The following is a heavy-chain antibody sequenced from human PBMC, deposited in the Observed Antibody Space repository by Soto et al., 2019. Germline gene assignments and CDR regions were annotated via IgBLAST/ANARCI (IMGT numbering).Heavy chain of an antibody. Sequence: ASVKVSCKASGYTFISYGIAWVRQAPGQGLEWMAWISPNSGNTNYAQKFQGRVTVTTETPTNTAYMELRSLRSDDTAVYYCARRPTLSNGKFVTYFFDFWGPGTLVTVSS. CDR3: ARRPTLSNGKFVTYFFDF. J-gene: IGHJ4*02. CDR1: GYTFISYG. V-gene: IGHV1-18*01. D-gene: IGHD3-16*02. CDR2: ISPNSGNT.